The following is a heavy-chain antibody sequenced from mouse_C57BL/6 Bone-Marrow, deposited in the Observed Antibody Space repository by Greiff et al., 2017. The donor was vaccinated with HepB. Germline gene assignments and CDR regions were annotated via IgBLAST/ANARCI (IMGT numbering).Heavy chain of an antibody. D-gene: IGHD1-1*01. J-gene: IGHJ4*01. CDR2: INPGSGGT. CDR1: GYAFTNYL. V-gene: IGHV1-54*01. Sequence: QVHVKQSGAELVRPGTSVKVSCKASGYAFTNYLIEWVKQRPGQGLEWIGVINPGSGGTNYNEKFKGKATLTADKSSSTTYMQLSSLTSEDSAVYFCARGDPVTTVAHYYAMDYWGQGTSVTVSS. CDR3: ARGDPVTTVAHYYAMDY.